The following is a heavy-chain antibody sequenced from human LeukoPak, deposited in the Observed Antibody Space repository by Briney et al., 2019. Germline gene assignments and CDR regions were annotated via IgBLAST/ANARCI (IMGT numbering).Heavy chain of an antibody. CDR2: MSNSGENT. CDR1: GFTFSSYS. CDR3: AKGGASVTRYVDY. D-gene: IGHD4-17*01. J-gene: IGHJ4*02. V-gene: IGHV3-30*18. Sequence: GGSLRLSCAASGFTFSSYSMQWVRQTPGKGLEWVGIMSNSGENTFYGEAVKGRFTISRDNSQNTLYLQMNSLRPEDTAVYYCAKGGASVTRYVDYWGREPWSPSPQ.